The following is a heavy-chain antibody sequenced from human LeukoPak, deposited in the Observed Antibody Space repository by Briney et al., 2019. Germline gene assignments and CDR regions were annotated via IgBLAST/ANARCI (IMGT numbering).Heavy chain of an antibody. J-gene: IGHJ3*02. Sequence: ASVKVSCKASGYTFTSYYMHWVRQASGQGLEWMGIINPSGGSTSYAQKFQGRVTMTRDTSTSTVYMELSSLRSEDTAVYYCAVNGYSGYDWIDAFDIWGQGTMVTVSS. V-gene: IGHV1-46*01. D-gene: IGHD5-12*01. CDR1: GYTFTSYY. CDR2: INPSGGST. CDR3: AVNGYSGYDWIDAFDI.